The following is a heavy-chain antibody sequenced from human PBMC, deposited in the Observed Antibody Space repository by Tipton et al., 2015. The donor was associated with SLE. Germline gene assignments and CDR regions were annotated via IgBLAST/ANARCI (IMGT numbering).Heavy chain of an antibody. CDR3: ARLELQLGLDQ. D-gene: IGHD3-10*01. CDR2: IYVGDSDT. Sequence: YWSWIRQPPGKGLEWMGSIYVGDSDTIYSPSFQGQVTISVDKSISTAYLQWSSLKASDSAMYYCARLELQLGLDQWGQGTLVTVSS. J-gene: IGHJ4*02. V-gene: IGHV5-51*01. CDR1: YW.